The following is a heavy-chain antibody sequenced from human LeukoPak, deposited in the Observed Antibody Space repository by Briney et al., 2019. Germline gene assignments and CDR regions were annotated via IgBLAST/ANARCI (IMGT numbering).Heavy chain of an antibody. CDR1: GFTFSSYA. J-gene: IGHJ4*02. V-gene: IGHV3-23*01. CDR3: AKGPNYDILTGRDDFFDY. D-gene: IGHD3-9*01. Sequence: PGGSLRLSCAASGFTFSSYAMSWIRQAPGKGLEWVSAISGSGGSTYYADSVKGRFTISRDNSKNTLYLQMNSLRAEDTAVYHCAKGPNYDILTGRDDFFDYWGQGTLVTVSS. CDR2: ISGSGGST.